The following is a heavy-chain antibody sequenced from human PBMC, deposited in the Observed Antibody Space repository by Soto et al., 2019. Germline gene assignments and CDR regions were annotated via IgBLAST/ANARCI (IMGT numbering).Heavy chain of an antibody. V-gene: IGHV3-33*01. CDR1: GFTFSSYG. CDR2: IWYDGSNK. J-gene: IGHJ3*02. Sequence: GGSLRLSCAASGFTFSSYGMHWVRQAPGKGLEWVAVIWYDGSNKYYADSVKGRFTISRDNSKNTLYLQMNSLRAEDTAVYYCARGQYCSSTSCQGVLDIWGQGTMVTVSS. D-gene: IGHD2-2*01. CDR3: ARGQYCSSTSCQGVLDI.